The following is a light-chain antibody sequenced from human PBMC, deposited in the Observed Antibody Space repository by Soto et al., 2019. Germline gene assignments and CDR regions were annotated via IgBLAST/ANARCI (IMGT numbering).Light chain of an antibody. CDR3: QQYNTWSSIT. CDR1: ESLSSN. V-gene: IGKV3-15*01. J-gene: IGKJ5*01. Sequence: EIVMTQSPATLSVSPGERVTLSCRASESLSSNLAWYQQKPGQAPSLLMYGASTRATGIPARFGGSGSGTEFTLTISSLQSEDFAVYYCQQYNTWSSITFGQGTRLEIK. CDR2: GAS.